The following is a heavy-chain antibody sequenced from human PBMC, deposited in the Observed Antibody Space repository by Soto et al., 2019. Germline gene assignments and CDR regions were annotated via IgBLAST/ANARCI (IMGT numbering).Heavy chain of an antibody. CDR2: INPNSGGT. CDR1: GYTFTGYY. CDR3: ARGRNPHHYYDSSGYYPYLGYGMDV. V-gene: IGHV1-2*04. Sequence: ASVKVSCKASGYTFTGYYMHWVRQAPGQGLEWMGWINPNSGGTNYAQKFQGWVTMTRDTSISTAYMELSRLRSDDTAVYYCARGRNPHHYYDSSGYYPYLGYGMDVWGQGTTVTVSS. J-gene: IGHJ6*02. D-gene: IGHD3-22*01.